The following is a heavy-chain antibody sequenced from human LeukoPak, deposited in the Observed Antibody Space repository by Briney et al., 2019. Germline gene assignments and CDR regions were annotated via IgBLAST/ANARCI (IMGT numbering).Heavy chain of an antibody. CDR1: GFTFSTYS. J-gene: IGHJ3*01. Sequence: GGSLRLSCAASGFTFSTYSMNWVRQAPGKGLEWVSSISSSSSYIYYADSVKGRFTISRDNAKNSLYLQMNSLRAEDTAVYYCAGDFRTVTTCDAFVWGQGTMVIVSS. CDR2: ISSSSSYI. CDR3: AGDFRTVTTCDAFV. D-gene: IGHD4-17*01. V-gene: IGHV3-21*06.